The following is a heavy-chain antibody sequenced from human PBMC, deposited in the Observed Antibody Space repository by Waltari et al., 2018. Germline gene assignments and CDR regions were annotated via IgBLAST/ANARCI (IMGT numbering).Heavy chain of an antibody. V-gene: IGHV4-30-2*01. Sequence: QLQLQESGSGLVKPSQTLSLTCAVSGGSISSGGYSWSWIRQPPGKGLEWIGYICHSGSTYFNPSLKSRVTISVDRSKNQFSLKLSSVTAADTAVYYCARGVPGIAVAGNYYYYYMDVWGKGTTVTVSS. CDR3: ARGVPGIAVAGNYYYYYMDV. J-gene: IGHJ6*03. CDR1: GGSISSGGYS. CDR2: ICHSGST. D-gene: IGHD6-19*01.